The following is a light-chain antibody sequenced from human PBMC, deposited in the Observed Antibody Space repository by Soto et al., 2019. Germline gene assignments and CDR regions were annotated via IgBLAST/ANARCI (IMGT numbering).Light chain of an antibody. J-gene: IGLJ1*01. CDR3: QTWGTGIHYV. CDR1: SGHSSYA. V-gene: IGLV4-69*01. CDR2: LNSDGSH. Sequence: QPVLTQSPSASASLGASVKLTCTLSSGHSSYAIAWHQQQPEKGPRYLMKLNSDGSHSEGDGIPDRFSGSRSGAERYLTITSHQSEDEADYYCQTWGTGIHYVFGTGTKLTVL.